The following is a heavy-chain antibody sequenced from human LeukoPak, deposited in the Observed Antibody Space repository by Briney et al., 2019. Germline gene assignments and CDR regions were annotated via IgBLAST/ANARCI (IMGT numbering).Heavy chain of an antibody. Sequence: GGSLRLSCATSGFTFTSYTMNWVRQAPGKGLEWVSSISSSSSDISYADSVKGRFAISRDNAKNLVYVQMSSLRAEDTAVYFCAREMNDRELDFFYGMDVWGQGTTVTVSS. CDR3: AREMNDRELDFFYGMDV. V-gene: IGHV3-21*01. J-gene: IGHJ6*02. CDR2: ISSSSSDI. D-gene: IGHD1-1*01. CDR1: GFTFTSYT.